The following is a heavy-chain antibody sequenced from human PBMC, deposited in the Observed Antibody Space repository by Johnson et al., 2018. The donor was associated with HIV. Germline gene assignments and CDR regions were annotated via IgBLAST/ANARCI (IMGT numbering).Heavy chain of an antibody. D-gene: IGHD3-3*01. V-gene: IGHV3-15*01. CDR3: TTAWGGYFQELPDAVDI. CDR1: GFTFSNAW. J-gene: IGHJ3*02. CDR2: IKSKTDGGTT. Sequence: VQLVESGGGLVKPGGSLRLSCAASGFTFSNAWMSWVRQAPGKGLEWVGRIKSKTDGGTTDYAAPVKGRFSISRDDSKNTLYLQMNSLKTEDTAVYYCTTAWGGYFQELPDAVDIWGQGTMVTVSS.